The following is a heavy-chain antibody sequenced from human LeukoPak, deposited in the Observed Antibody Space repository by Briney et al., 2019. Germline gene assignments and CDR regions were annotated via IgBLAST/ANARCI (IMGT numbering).Heavy chain of an antibody. CDR1: GSTISANY. CDR2: INIDGSSP. Sequence: PGGSLRLSCAVSGSTISANYMLWVRQAPGKGLVWVSRINIDGSSPIYADSVKGRFTVFRDNAKNTLYLQMNSLRAEDTAIYYCLMYTNGWNWGQGTLVTVSS. CDR3: LMYTNGWN. J-gene: IGHJ4*02. D-gene: IGHD6-19*01. V-gene: IGHV3-74*01.